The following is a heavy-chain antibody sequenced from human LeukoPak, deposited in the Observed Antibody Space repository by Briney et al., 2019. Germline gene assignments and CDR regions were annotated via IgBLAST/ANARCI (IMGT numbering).Heavy chain of an antibody. D-gene: IGHD6-19*01. CDR2: IIPIFGTA. Sequence: ASVKVSCKASGGTFSSYAINWVRQAPGQGLEWMGGIIPIFGTANYAQKFQGRVTMTRDTSTSTVYMELSSLRSEDTAVYYCARVTKGIAVARGYFDYWGQGTLVTVSS. V-gene: IGHV1-69*05. J-gene: IGHJ4*02. CDR1: GGTFSSYA. CDR3: ARVTKGIAVARGYFDY.